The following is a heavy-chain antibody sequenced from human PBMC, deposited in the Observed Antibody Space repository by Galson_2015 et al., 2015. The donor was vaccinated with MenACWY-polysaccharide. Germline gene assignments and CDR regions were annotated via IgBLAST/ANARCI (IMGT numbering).Heavy chain of an antibody. J-gene: IGHJ3*02. CDR1: GLTFRSSG. Sequence: LRLSCAASGLTFRSSGMHWVRQAPGKGLEWVALIQNVGSPKAYADSVKGRFTISRDNSKNTLYLEMNSLRAEDTAVYYCARESSRIVFHAFDIWGQGAMVTVSS. CDR3: ARESSRIVFHAFDI. CDR2: IQNVGSPK. V-gene: IGHV3-33*05. D-gene: IGHD6-19*01.